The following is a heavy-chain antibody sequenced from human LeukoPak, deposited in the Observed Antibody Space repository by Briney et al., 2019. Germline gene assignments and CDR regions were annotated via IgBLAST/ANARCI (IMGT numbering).Heavy chain of an antibody. CDR2: IYYSGST. V-gene: IGHV4-31*03. J-gene: IGHJ5*02. D-gene: IGHD4-23*01. CDR1: GGSMSSGGYY. CDR3: ARDRTVGGWFDP. Sequence: SQTLSLTCTVSGGSMSSGGYYWSWIRQHPGKGLEWIGYIYYSGSTYYNLSLKSRVTISVDTSKNQFSLKLSSVTAADTAVSYCARDRTVGGWFDPWGQGTLVTVSS.